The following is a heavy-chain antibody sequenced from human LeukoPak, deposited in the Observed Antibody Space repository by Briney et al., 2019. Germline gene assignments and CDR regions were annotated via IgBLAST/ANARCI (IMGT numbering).Heavy chain of an antibody. Sequence: PGGSLRLSCAASGFTFSSYWMSWVRQAPGKGLEWVSGISGSDGNTYYADSVKGRFTVSRDNSKNTLYLQMNSLRAEDTAVYYCAKTYSPDYWGQGTLVTVSS. CDR2: ISGSDGNT. D-gene: IGHD2-21*01. J-gene: IGHJ4*02. V-gene: IGHV3-23*01. CDR1: GFTFSSYW. CDR3: AKTYSPDY.